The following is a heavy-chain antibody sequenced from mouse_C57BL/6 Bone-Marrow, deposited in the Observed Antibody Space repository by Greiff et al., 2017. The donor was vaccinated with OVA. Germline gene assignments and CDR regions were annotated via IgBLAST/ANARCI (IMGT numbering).Heavy chain of an antibody. CDR2: INPNNGGT. CDR1: GYTFNDYY. J-gene: IGHJ1*03. D-gene: IGHD1-1*01. Sequence: VQLQQSGPELVKPGASVKISCKASGYTFNDYYMHWVKQSHGKSLEWIGDINPNNGGTSYNQKFKGKATLTIDKSSSTAYMELRSLTSEDSAVSDCERYYSSSSWYFDDWGTGTTVTVSS. CDR3: ERYYSSSSWYFDD. V-gene: IGHV1-26*01.